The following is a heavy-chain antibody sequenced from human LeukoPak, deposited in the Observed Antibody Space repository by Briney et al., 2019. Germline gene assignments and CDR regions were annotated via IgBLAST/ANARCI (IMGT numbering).Heavy chain of an antibody. D-gene: IGHD3-10*01. Sequence: ASVKVSXKASGYTFTGYYMHWMRQAPGQGLEWIGWINPNSGGTNYAQKFQGRVTMTRDTSISTAYMELSRLRSDDTAVYYCARSYYYGSGSIYYYYMDVWGKGTAVTVSS. J-gene: IGHJ6*03. CDR2: INPNSGGT. CDR3: ARSYYYGSGSIYYYYMDV. V-gene: IGHV1-2*02. CDR1: GYTFTGYY.